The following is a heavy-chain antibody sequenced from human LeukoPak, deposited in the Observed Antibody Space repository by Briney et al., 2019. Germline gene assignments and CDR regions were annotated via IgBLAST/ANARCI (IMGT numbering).Heavy chain of an antibody. Sequence: SGGSLRLSCAASGFTFSSYSMNWVRQAPGKGLGWVSSISSSSSYIYYADSVKGRFTISRDNAKNSLYLQMNSLRAEDTAVYYCASSPRSSSDWFDPWGQGTLVTVSS. D-gene: IGHD2-2*01. J-gene: IGHJ5*02. CDR3: ASSPRSSSDWFDP. CDR1: GFTFSSYS. CDR2: ISSSSSYI. V-gene: IGHV3-21*01.